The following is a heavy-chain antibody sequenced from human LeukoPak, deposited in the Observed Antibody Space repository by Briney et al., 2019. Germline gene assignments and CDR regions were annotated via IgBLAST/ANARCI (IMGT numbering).Heavy chain of an antibody. CDR2: IYSGGST. D-gene: IGHD5-24*01. CDR1: GFTVSSNY. CDR3: AKGDGYNYDNWFDP. Sequence: GGSLRLSCAASGFTVSSNYMSWVRQAPGKGLEWVSVIYSGGSTYYADSVKGRFTISRDNSKNTLYLQMNSLRAEDTAVYYCAKGDGYNYDNWFDPWGQGTLVTVSS. J-gene: IGHJ5*02. V-gene: IGHV3-53*01.